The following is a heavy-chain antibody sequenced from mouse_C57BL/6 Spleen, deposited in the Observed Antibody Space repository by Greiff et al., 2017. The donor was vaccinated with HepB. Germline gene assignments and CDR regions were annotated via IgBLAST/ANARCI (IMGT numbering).Heavy chain of an antibody. CDR2: IDPEDGDT. Sequence: VQLQQSGAELVRPGASVKLSCTASGFNIKDYYMHWVEQRPEQGLEWIGRIDPEDGDTEYAPKFQGKATMTADTSSNTAYLQLSSLTSEDTAVYYCTSYYYGSSYGYWGQGTTLTVSS. V-gene: IGHV14-1*01. CDR1: GFNIKDYY. J-gene: IGHJ2*01. D-gene: IGHD1-1*01. CDR3: TSYYYGSSYGY.